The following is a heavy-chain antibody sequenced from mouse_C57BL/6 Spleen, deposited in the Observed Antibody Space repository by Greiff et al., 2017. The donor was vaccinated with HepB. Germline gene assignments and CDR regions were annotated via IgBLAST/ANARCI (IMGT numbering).Heavy chain of an antibody. J-gene: IGHJ1*03. D-gene: IGHD1-1*01. Sequence: GGGLVQPKGSLKLSCAASGFTFNTYAMHWVRQAPGKGLEWVARIRSKSSNYATYYADSVKDRFTISRDDSQSMLYLQMNNLKTEYTAMYYCVRDITTVVADWYFDVWGTGTTVTVSS. V-gene: IGHV10-3*01. CDR2: IRSKSSNYAT. CDR3: VRDITTVVADWYFDV. CDR1: GFTFNTYA.